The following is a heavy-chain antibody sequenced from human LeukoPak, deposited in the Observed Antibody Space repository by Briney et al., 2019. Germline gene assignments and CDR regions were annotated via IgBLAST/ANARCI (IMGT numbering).Heavy chain of an antibody. CDR2: ISAYNGNT. V-gene: IGHV1-18*01. D-gene: IGHD3-22*01. J-gene: IGHJ4*02. CDR3: ARLGDGYYYDSSGYPPDY. Sequence: VASVKVSCKASGYTFTSYGISWVRQAPGQGLEWMGWISAYNGNTNYAQKLQGRVTMTTDTSTSTAYMELRNLRSDDTAVYYCARLGDGYYYDSSGYPPDYWGQGTLVTVSS. CDR1: GYTFTSYG.